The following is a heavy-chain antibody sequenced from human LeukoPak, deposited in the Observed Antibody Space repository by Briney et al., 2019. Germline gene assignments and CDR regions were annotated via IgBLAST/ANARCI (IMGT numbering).Heavy chain of an antibody. D-gene: IGHD3-10*01. CDR2: INSDGSST. CDR3: ARDYGRSRDYGMDV. V-gene: IGHV3-74*01. J-gene: IGHJ6*02. CDR1: GFTFSNYW. Sequence: GGSLRLSCAASGFTFSNYWMHWVRQAPGKGLVWVSRINSDGSSTTYADSVKGRFTISRDNAKNTLYLQMNSLRAEGTAVYYCARDYGRSRDYGMDVWGQGTTVTVSS.